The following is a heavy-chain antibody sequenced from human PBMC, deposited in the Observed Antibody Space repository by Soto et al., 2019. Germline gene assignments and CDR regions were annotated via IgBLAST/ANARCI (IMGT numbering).Heavy chain of an antibody. V-gene: IGHV2-5*02. D-gene: IGHD3-10*01. Sequence: SGPTLVNPTQPLTLPCTFSGFSLSTSGVGVGWIRQPPGKALEWLALIYWDDDKRYIPSLKSRLTITKDTSKNQVVLTMTNMDPVDTATYYCAHILLYYYGSGSYYKLDNWFDPWGQGTLVNVSS. CDR2: IYWDDDK. CDR1: GFSLSTSGVG. CDR3: AHILLYYYGSGSYYKLDNWFDP. J-gene: IGHJ5*02.